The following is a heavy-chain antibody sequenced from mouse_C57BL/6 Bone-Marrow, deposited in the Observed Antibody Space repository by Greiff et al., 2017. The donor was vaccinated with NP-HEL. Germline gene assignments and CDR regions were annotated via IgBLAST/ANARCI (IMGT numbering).Heavy chain of an antibody. CDR1: GYTFTDYY. V-gene: IGHV1-26*01. CDR3: ASPLWDY. D-gene: IGHD1-1*01. J-gene: IGHJ2*01. Sequence: EVQLQQSGPELVKPGASVKISCKASGYTFTDYYINWVKQSHGKSLEWIGEINPNNGGTSYNQKFKGKATLTVDKSSSTAYMELRSLTSEDSAVYYCASPLWDYWGQGTTLTVSS. CDR2: INPNNGGT.